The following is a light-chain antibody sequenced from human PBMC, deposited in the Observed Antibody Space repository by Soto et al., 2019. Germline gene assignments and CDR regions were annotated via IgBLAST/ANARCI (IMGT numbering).Light chain of an antibody. CDR3: QQYDNVPIT. J-gene: IGKJ5*01. Sequence: DLQMTQSPSSLSASVGDRVTITCQASQDIKNYLNWYQQKPGKAPKLLIYDASSLETGVPSRFSGSGSGTDFTFTISSLQPEDIATYYCQQYDNVPITFGHGTRLEIK. CDR1: QDIKNY. CDR2: DAS. V-gene: IGKV1-33*01.